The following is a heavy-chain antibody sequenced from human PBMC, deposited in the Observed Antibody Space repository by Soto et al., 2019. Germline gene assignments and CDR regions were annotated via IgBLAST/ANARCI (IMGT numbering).Heavy chain of an antibody. CDR3: ARSDSSSYYYGMDV. J-gene: IGHJ6*02. V-gene: IGHV3-30-3*01. Sequence: QVQLVESGGGVVQPGRSLRLSCAASGFTFSSYAMHRVRQAPGKGLEWVAVISYDGSNKYYADSVKGRFTISRDNSKNTLYLQMNSLRAEDTAVYYCARSDSSSYYYGMDVWGQGTTVTVSS. D-gene: IGHD6-6*01. CDR2: ISYDGSNK. CDR1: GFTFSSYA.